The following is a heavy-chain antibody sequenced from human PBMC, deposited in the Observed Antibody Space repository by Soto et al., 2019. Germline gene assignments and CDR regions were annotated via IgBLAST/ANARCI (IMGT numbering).Heavy chain of an antibody. Sequence: SETLSLTCTVSGGSINAFYWSWIRQPPGKGLEWIGYIYYTGSTNYNPSLKSRVTLSVDTSKNQFSLQLSSVTAADTAVYYCARLYSVYDRNDYWGQGTPVTVSS. CDR1: GGSINAFY. D-gene: IGHD5-12*01. V-gene: IGHV4-59*01. CDR3: ARLYSVYDRNDY. CDR2: IYYTGST. J-gene: IGHJ4*02.